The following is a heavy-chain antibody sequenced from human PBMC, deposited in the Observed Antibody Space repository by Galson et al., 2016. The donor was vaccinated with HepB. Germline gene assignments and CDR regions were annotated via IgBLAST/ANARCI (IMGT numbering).Heavy chain of an antibody. CDR1: GYNFANSW. CDR3: ARLHYNGLDV. J-gene: IGHJ6*02. V-gene: IGHV5-51*01. CDR2: ISPGDSKT. Sequence: QSGAEVTRPGESLKISCQVSGYNFANSWVAWVRQMPGKGLEWMGIISPGDSKTTYSPSFPGHVTISADKSINSAYLHWSSLKASDTAMYYCARLHYNGLDVWVQGTTVTVSS.